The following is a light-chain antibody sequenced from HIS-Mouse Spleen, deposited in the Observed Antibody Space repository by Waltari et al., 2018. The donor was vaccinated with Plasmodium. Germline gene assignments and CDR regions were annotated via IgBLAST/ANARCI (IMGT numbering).Light chain of an antibody. J-gene: IGLJ1*01. CDR1: ALPKQY. CDR3: QSADSSGTYV. V-gene: IGLV3-25*03. Sequence: SYELTQPPSVSVSPGQTARLTCSGDALPKQYAYWYQQKPGQAPLLVIYKDSERPSGIHERFSGSSSGTTVTLTISGVQAEDEADYYCQSADSSGTYVFGTGTKVTVL. CDR2: KDS.